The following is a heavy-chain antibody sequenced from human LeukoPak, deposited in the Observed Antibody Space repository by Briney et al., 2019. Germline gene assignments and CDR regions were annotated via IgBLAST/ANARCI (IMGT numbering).Heavy chain of an antibody. Sequence: PGGSLRLTCIVSGFTVSTTLMDWVRQAPGKGPEWVSSISSSSSYIYYADSVKGRFTISRDNAKNSLYLQMNSLRAEDTAVYYCARDITGTERPPFDYWGQGTLVTVSS. D-gene: IGHD1-20*01. J-gene: IGHJ4*02. CDR2: ISSSSSYI. CDR3: ARDITGTERPPFDY. CDR1: GFTVSTTL. V-gene: IGHV3-21*01.